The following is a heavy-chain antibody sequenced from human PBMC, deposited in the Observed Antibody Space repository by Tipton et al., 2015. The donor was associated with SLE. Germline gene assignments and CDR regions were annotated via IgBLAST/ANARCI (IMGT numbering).Heavy chain of an antibody. D-gene: IGHD2-2*01. CDR3: VKDRSSRSWYYYYGMDV. J-gene: IGHJ6*02. CDR2: ISWNSNGE. Sequence: SLRLSCAASGFTFDDYAMHWVRQAPGKGLEWVSGISWNSNGEGYADSVKGRFSISRDNAKNSLYLQMNSLRPEDTAFYYCVKDRSSRSWYYYYGMDVWGQGTTVTVSS. CDR1: GFTFDDYA. V-gene: IGHV3-9*01.